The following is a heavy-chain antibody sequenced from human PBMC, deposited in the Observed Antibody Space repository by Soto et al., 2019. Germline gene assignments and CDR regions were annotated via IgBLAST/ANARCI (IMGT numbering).Heavy chain of an antibody. CDR1: GGSVSSRNYY. Sequence: PSETLSLTCTVSGGSVSSRNYYWGWIRQPPGKGLEWIGYLYYRGNTYYRPSLKSRVSISIDTSQNQFSLRLNSVTAADTAVYYCARSGYGSSDFDHWGQGTLVTVSS. D-gene: IGHD6-13*01. CDR2: LYYRGNT. CDR3: ARSGYGSSDFDH. J-gene: IGHJ4*01. V-gene: IGHV4-61*01.